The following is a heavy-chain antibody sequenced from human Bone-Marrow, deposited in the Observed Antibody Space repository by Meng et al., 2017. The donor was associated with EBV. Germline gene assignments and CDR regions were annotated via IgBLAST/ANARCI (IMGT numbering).Heavy chain of an antibody. CDR2: IKQDGSEK. V-gene: IGHV3-7*01. CDR1: GFTFSSYW. Sequence: HVVEIGGGLVQPAGSSRLSCPAFGFTFSSYWMSWVRQAPGKGLEWVANIKQDGSEKYYVDSVKGRFTISRDNAKNSLYLQMNSLRAEDTAVYYCARDWAAAMDYWGQGTLVTVSS. J-gene: IGHJ4*02. CDR3: ARDWAAAMDY. D-gene: IGHD6-13*01.